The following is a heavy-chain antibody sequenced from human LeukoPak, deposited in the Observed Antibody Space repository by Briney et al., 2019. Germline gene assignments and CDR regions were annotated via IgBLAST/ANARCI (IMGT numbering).Heavy chain of an antibody. CDR2: MNPNSGNT. CDR3: ARNSYDFWSGYSGWFDP. CDR1: GYTFTSYD. D-gene: IGHD3-3*01. V-gene: IGHV1-8*01. J-gene: IGHJ5*02. Sequence: ASVKVSCKASGYTFTSYDINWVRQATGQGLEWMGWMNPNSGNTGYAQKFQGRVTMTRNTSISTAYMELSSLRSEDTAVYYCARNSYDFWSGYSGWFDPWGQGTLVTVSS.